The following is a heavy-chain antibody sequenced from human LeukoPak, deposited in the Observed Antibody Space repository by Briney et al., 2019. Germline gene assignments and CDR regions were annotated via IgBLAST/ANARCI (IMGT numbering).Heavy chain of an antibody. J-gene: IGHJ4*02. D-gene: IGHD1-26*01. V-gene: IGHV4-59*08. CDR1: GGSISPYY. CDR2: IYYSGST. Sequence: SETLSLTCTASGGSISPYYWSWIRQPPGKGLEWIGYIYYSGSTNYNPSLKSRVTISVDTSKNRFSLNLSSVTAADTAMYYCARHGGGGESYPRVFDYWGRGNLVTVSS. CDR3: ARHGGGGESYPRVFDY.